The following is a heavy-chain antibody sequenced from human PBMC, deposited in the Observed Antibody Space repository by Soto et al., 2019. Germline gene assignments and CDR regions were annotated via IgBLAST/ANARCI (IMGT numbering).Heavy chain of an antibody. CDR2: IYNSGST. V-gene: IGHV4-59*01. J-gene: IGHJ4*02. D-gene: IGHD6-19*01. Sequence: SETLSLTWVVSGGSIGAYYWSGIRQPPGKGLEWIGYIYNSGSTKYNPSLKSRVTISVDTSKNQFSLKLSSVTAADTAVYYCARYHSSGWYRGGFDYWGQGTLVTVSS. CDR3: ARYHSSGWYRGGFDY. CDR1: GGSIGAYY.